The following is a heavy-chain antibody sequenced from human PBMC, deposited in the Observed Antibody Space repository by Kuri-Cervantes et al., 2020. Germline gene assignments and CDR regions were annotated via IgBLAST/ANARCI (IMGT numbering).Heavy chain of an antibody. CDR3: ARDVRCIKNAYCGDDY. Sequence: GGSLRLSCAASGFTFSSYWMHWVRQAPGKGLVWVSRINSDGSSTSYADSVKGRFTISRDNAKNTLYLQMNSLRAEDTAVYYCARDVRCIKNAYCGDDYWGQGTLITVSS. V-gene: IGHV3-74*01. D-gene: IGHD2-21*01. J-gene: IGHJ4*02. CDR1: GFTFSSYW. CDR2: INSDGSST.